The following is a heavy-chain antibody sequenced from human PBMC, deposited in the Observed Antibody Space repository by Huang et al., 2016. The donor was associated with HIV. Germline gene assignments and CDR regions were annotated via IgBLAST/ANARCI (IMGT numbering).Heavy chain of an antibody. Sequence: QVQLVQSGAEFKKPGASLKLSCAASGYIFTTYSIHWFRRVPGQSLQGLGWINPGNRRIPFLQSFNGRVILSRDLSAATVYMQLSGLTADDTATYFCARAARGDGYHGAFDVWGQGTMVTV. CDR3: ARAARGDGYHGAFDV. CDR1: GYIFTTYS. J-gene: IGHJ3*01. CDR2: INPGNRRI. D-gene: IGHD2-2*03. V-gene: IGHV1-3*01.